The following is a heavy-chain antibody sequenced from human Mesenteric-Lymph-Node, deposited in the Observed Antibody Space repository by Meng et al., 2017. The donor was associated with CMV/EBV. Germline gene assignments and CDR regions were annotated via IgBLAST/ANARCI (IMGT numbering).Heavy chain of an antibody. D-gene: IGHD6-6*01. V-gene: IGHV1-69*10. CDR1: GGTFRKYA. CDR3: ALQADYTTSFFGY. Sequence: SVKVSCKASGGTFRKYAISWMRQAPGQGLEWMGGIITILAISNYAQKFQGRVTITADRSTATAYMDLSSLRSEDTAVYYCALQADYTTSFFGYWGQGTLVTVSS. CDR2: IITILAIS. J-gene: IGHJ4*02.